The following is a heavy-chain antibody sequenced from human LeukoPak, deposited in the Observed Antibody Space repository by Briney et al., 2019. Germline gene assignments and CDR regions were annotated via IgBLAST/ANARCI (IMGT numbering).Heavy chain of an antibody. V-gene: IGHV3-30-3*01. CDR3: ARDTRYYYDSSGRDY. Sequence: SGGSLRLSCAASGFTFSSYAMHWVRQAPGKGLEWVAVISYDGSNKYYADSVKGRFTISRDNSKNTLYLQMNSLRAEDTAVYYCARDTRYYYDSSGRDYWGQGTLVTVSS. J-gene: IGHJ4*02. CDR2: ISYDGSNK. D-gene: IGHD3-22*01. CDR1: GFTFSSYA.